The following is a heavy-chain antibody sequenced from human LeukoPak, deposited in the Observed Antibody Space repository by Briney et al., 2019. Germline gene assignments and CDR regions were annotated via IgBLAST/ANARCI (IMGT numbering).Heavy chain of an antibody. J-gene: IGHJ4*02. CDR3: ARDDYGGNWHSRFVYDY. V-gene: IGHV1-69*04. CDR1: GGTFSSYA. Sequence: GASVKVSCKASGGTFSSYAISWVRQAPGQGLEWMGRIIPILGIANYAQKFQGRVTITADKSTSTAYMELSSLRSEDTAVYYCARDDYGGNWHSRFVYDYWGQGTLVTVSS. CDR2: IIPILGIA. D-gene: IGHD4-23*01.